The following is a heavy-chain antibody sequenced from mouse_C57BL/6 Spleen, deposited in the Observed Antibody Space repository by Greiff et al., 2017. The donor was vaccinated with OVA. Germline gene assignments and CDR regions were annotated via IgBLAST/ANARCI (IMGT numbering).Heavy chain of an antibody. J-gene: IGHJ2*01. D-gene: IGHD1-1*01. V-gene: IGHV1-64*01. Sequence: VQLQQSGAELVKPGASVKLSCKASGYTFTSYWMHWVKQRPGQGLEWIGMIHPNSGSTNYNEKFKSKATLTVDKSSSTAYIQLSSLTSEDSAVYYCARTYYGSSLVYFDYWGQGTTLTVSS. CDR2: IHPNSGST. CDR3: ARTYYGSSLVYFDY. CDR1: GYTFTSYW.